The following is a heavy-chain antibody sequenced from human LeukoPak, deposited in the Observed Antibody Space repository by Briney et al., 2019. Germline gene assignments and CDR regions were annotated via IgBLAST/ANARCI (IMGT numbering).Heavy chain of an antibody. CDR3: AKGGKYDILTGFPRSRLLGDY. J-gene: IGHJ4*02. CDR2: ISGSGGST. Sequence: GGALRLSCAASGFTFSSYGMSWVRQAPGKGLEWVSAISGSGGSTYYADSVKGRFTISRDNSKNTLSLQMNSLRAEDTAVYYCAKGGKYDILTGFPRSRLLGDYWGQGTLVTVSS. D-gene: IGHD3-9*01. CDR1: GFTFSSYG. V-gene: IGHV3-23*01.